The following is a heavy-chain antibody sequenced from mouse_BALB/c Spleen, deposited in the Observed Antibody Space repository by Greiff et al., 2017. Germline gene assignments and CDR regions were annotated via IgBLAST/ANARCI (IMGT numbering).Heavy chain of an antibody. J-gene: IGHJ2*01. Sequence: VHVKQSGAELVKPGASVKLSCTASGFNIKDTYMHWVKQRPEQGLEWIGRIDPANGNTKYDPKFQGKATITADTSSNTAYLQLSSLTSEDTAVYYCARKGYYGSSYFDYWGQGTTLTVSS. D-gene: IGHD1-1*01. CDR2: IDPANGNT. V-gene: IGHV14-3*02. CDR3: ARKGYYGSSYFDY. CDR1: GFNIKDTY.